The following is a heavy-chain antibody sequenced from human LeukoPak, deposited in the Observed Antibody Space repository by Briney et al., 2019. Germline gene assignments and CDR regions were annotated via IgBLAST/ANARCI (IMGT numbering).Heavy chain of an antibody. J-gene: IGHJ4*02. V-gene: IGHV5-51*01. CDR1: GYSFTSYW. CDR3: ARLGRYSYGLIDY. D-gene: IGHD5-18*01. CDR2: IYPGDSDT. Sequence: GEALKISCKGSGYSFTSYWIGWVRQMPGKGLEWMGIIYPGDSDTRYSASCQGQVTISANKSISNAYLQWSSLKPSDTAMYYCARLGRYSYGLIDYWGQGTLVTVSS.